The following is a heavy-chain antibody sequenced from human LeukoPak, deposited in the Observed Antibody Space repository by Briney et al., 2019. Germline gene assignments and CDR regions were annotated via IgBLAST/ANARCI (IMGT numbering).Heavy chain of an antibody. Sequence: PGRSLRLSCAASGFTFDDYAMHWVRQAPGKGLEWVSVIYSGGSTYYPDSVKGRFTISRDNSKNTLYLQMNSLRAEDTAVYYCARLHIGAFDIWGQGTMVTVSS. J-gene: IGHJ3*02. CDR1: GFTFDDYA. D-gene: IGHD5-12*01. CDR3: ARLHIGAFDI. CDR2: IYSGGST. V-gene: IGHV3-66*04.